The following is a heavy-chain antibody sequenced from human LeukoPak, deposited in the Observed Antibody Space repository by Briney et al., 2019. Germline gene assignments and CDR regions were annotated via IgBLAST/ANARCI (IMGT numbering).Heavy chain of an antibody. D-gene: IGHD3-3*01. Sequence: ASVKVSCKASGYTFTSYGISWVRQAPGQGLEWMGWMNPNSGNTGYAQKFQGRVTMTRNTSISTAYMELSSLRSEDTAVYYCARGVLDFWSGYYWFDPWGQGTLVTVSS. V-gene: IGHV1-8*02. CDR3: ARGVLDFWSGYYWFDP. CDR1: GYTFTSYG. CDR2: MNPNSGNT. J-gene: IGHJ5*02.